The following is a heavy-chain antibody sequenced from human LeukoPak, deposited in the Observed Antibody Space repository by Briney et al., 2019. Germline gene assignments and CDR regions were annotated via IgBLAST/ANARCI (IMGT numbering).Heavy chain of an antibody. CDR2: TGTAGDT. D-gene: IGHD2-8*01. CDR1: GFTFSTYD. Sequence: GGSLRLSCAASGFTFSTYDLHWVRQTTGKGLEWVSATGTAGDTRYSGSVKGRFTISRENAKSSMYLQMNSLRAGDTAVYYCARQNRNGFDYWGQGTLVTVSS. J-gene: IGHJ4*02. V-gene: IGHV3-13*01. CDR3: ARQNRNGFDY.